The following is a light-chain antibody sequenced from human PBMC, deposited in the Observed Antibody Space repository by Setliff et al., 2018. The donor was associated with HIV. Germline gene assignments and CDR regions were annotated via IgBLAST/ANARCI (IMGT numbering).Light chain of an antibody. CDR1: SSDVGSSNR. J-gene: IGLJ1*01. CDR2: EVN. V-gene: IGLV2-23*02. Sequence: QSALTQPPSVSGSPGQSVTISCTGTSSDVGSSNRVSWYQQPPGTAPKLIIYEVNKRPSGVSNRFSGSKSGTTASLAISGLQADDEADYYCCSYAGSNIFVVFGTGTKVTVL. CDR3: CSYAGSNIFVV.